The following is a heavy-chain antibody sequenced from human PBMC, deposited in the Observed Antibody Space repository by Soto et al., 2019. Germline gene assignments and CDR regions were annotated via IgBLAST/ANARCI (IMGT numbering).Heavy chain of an antibody. CDR1: GYTLTELS. J-gene: IGHJ3*02. CDR3: ATRTNYGSGSYYNGYAFDI. CDR2: FDPEDGET. Sequence: ASVKVSCKVSGYTLTELSMHWVRQAPGKGLEWMGGFDPEDGETIYAQKFQGRVTMTEDTSTDTAYMELSSLRSEDTAVYYCATRTNYGSGSYYNGYAFDIWGQGTMVTVSS. D-gene: IGHD3-10*01. V-gene: IGHV1-24*01.